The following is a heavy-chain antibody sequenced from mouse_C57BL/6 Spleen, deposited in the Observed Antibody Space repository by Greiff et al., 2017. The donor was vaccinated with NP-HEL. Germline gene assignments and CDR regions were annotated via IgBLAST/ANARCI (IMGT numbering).Heavy chain of an antibody. CDR2: ISYDGSN. V-gene: IGHV3-6*01. CDR3: AESDYGWFAY. Sequence: EVKLVESGPGLVKPSQSLSLTCSVTGYSITSGYYWNWIRQFPGNKLEWMGYISYDGSNNYNPSLKNRISITRDTSKNQFFLKLNSVTTEDTATYYCAESDYGWFAYWGQGTLVTVSA. CDR1: GYSITSGYY. D-gene: IGHD1-1*01. J-gene: IGHJ3*01.